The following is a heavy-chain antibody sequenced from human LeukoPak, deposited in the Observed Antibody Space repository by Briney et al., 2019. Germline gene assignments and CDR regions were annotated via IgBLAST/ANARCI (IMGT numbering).Heavy chain of an antibody. D-gene: IGHD3-22*01. J-gene: IGHJ3*02. Sequence: PGGSLRLSCAASGFTVSSNYMSWVRQAPGKGLEWVSVIYSGGSTYYADSVKGRFTISRDNSNNTLYLQMNSLRAEDTAVYYCARDLDDSSGYYLGGNAFDIWGQGTMVTVSS. CDR3: ARDLDDSSGYYLGGNAFDI. CDR1: GFTVSSNY. CDR2: IYSGGST. V-gene: IGHV3-53*01.